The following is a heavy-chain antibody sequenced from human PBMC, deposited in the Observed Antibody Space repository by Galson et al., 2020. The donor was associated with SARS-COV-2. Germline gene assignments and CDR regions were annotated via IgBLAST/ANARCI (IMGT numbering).Heavy chain of an antibody. V-gene: IGHV4-59*11. Sequence: ASETLSLTCTVSGGPIGDHYCTWIRQSPGRGLEWIGYIHYSGTTNYNPSLKSRLTMSIDTSKNQFSLTLNSVTAADTAVYYCARSGLWSGWIQNWFTAWGQGTLVTVSS. D-gene: IGHD3-3*01. J-gene: IGHJ5*02. CDR3: ARSGLWSGWIQNWFTA. CDR2: IHYSGTT. CDR1: GGPIGDHY.